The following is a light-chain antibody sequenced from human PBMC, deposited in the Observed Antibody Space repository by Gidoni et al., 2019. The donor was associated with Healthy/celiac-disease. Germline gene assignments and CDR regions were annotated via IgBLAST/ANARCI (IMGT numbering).Light chain of an antibody. CDR1: RGSSSW. CDR3: QQANSFPHT. CDR2: AAS. V-gene: IGKV1-12*01. J-gene: IGKJ2*01. Sequence: DIQMTQSPSSVPASVGDRVTITCRSSRGSSSWLSWYQQNPGKAPKLLIYAASSFQSRVPSRFSSSGAGTDFTLTTSSLQPEDFVTYYCQQANSFPHTFGQGTKLEIK.